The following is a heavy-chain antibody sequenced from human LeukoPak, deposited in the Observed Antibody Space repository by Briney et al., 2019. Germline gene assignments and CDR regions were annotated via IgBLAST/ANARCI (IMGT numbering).Heavy chain of an antibody. CDR1: GFTFSSYA. J-gene: IGHJ4*02. CDR3: ARAPYYYDSSGYYYEGYFDY. Sequence: GGSLRLSCAASGFTFSSYAMSWVRQAPGKGLEWVSAISGSGGSTFYADSVKGRFTISRDNSKNTLYLQMNSLRAEDTAVYYCARAPYYYDSSGYYYEGYFDYWGQGTLVTVSS. CDR2: ISGSGGST. D-gene: IGHD3-22*01. V-gene: IGHV3-23*01.